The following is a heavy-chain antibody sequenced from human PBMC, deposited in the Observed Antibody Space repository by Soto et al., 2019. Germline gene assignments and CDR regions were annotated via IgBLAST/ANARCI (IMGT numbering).Heavy chain of an antibody. D-gene: IGHD2-2*01. Sequence: RESLNISCKGSGYIFSTYSIGSVRQMPGKGLEWMGNIHSVDSNARYSPSFQGQVTISADKSLSPAYLRWNSLKASDTDLYYCATWRSSHWFDYWGQGTMVTVSS. V-gene: IGHV5-51*01. CDR3: ATWRSSHWFDY. CDR1: GYIFSTYS. J-gene: IGHJ4*02. CDR2: IHSVDSNA.